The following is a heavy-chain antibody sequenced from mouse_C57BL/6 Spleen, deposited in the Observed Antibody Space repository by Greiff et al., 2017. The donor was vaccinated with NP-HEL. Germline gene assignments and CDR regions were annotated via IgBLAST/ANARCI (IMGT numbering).Heavy chain of an antibody. Sequence: DVQLQESGPELVKPGDSVKISCKASGYSFTGYFMNWVMQSHGKSLEWIGRINPYNGDTFYNQKFKGKATLTVDKSSSTAHMELRSLTSEDSAVYYCARCDYYGSSYDFPFAYWGQGTLVTVSA. V-gene: IGHV1-20*01. J-gene: IGHJ3*01. CDR3: ARCDYYGSSYDFPFAY. CDR2: INPYNGDT. CDR1: GYSFTGYF. D-gene: IGHD1-1*01.